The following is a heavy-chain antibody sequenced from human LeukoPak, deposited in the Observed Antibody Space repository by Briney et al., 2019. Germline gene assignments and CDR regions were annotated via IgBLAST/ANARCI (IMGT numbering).Heavy chain of an antibody. V-gene: IGHV3-30*18. D-gene: IGHD6-19*01. CDR1: GLTFSNYG. CDR2: IPYDGFNP. Sequence: GGSLRLSCAASGLTFSNYGMHWARQAPGKGLEWVAVIPYDGFNPYYADSVKGRFTISRDNSKNTLWLQMNSLRAEDTAVYYCAKVKEMYSSGSYYFDYWGQGTLVTVSS. CDR3: AKVKEMYSSGSYYFDY. J-gene: IGHJ4*02.